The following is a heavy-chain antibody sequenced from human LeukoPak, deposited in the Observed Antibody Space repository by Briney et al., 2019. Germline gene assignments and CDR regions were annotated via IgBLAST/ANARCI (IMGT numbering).Heavy chain of an antibody. CDR1: AYAFTGYY. CDR2: INPKSGGT. D-gene: IGHD3-3*01. J-gene: IGHJ3*02. CDR3: ARGPRITIFGVVMANDAFDI. V-gene: IGHV1-2*02. Sequence: ASVKVSCKASAYAFTGYYIHWVRQAPGQGLEWMGWINPKSGGTVYAQKFQGRVTMTRDTSSSTAYMELSRLRFDDTVVYYCARGPRITIFGVVMANDAFDIWGQGTMVTVSS.